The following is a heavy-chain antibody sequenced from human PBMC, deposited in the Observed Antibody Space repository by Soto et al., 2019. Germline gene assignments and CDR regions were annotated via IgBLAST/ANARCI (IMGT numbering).Heavy chain of an antibody. J-gene: IGHJ6*02. D-gene: IGHD3-3*01. CDR2: ISSSSSYI. Sequence: GGSLRLSCAASGFTFSSYSMNWVRQAPGKGLEWVSSISSSSSYIYYAESVKGRLTISRDNAKNSLYLQMNSLRAEDTAVYYCARASGITIFGVVTGGHSGYYGMDVWGQGTTVTVSS. CDR1: GFTFSSYS. CDR3: ARASGITIFGVVTGGHSGYYGMDV. V-gene: IGHV3-21*01.